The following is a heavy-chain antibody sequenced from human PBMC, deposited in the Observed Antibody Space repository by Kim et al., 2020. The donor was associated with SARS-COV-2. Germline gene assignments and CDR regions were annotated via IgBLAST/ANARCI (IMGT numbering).Heavy chain of an antibody. D-gene: IGHD3-22*01. V-gene: IGHV1-8*01. J-gene: IGHJ4*02. CDR3: ARGGHYDSTGYFYVLDY. Sequence: KFQGRVTMTRDTSKSTAYLELSSLTSENTAVYYCARGGHYDSTGYFYVLDYWGQGTLVTVSS.